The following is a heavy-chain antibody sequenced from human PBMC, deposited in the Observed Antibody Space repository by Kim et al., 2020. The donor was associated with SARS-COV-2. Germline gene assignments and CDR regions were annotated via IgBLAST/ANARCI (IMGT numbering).Heavy chain of an antibody. Sequence: SETLSLTCTVSGGSISSGGYYWSWIRQHPGKGLEWIGYIYYSGSTYYNPSLKSRVTISVDTSKNQFSLKLSSVTAADTAVYYCARDTFDILTVAHWGQGTLVTVSS. J-gene: IGHJ4*02. CDR3: ARDTFDILTVAH. CDR1: GGSISSGGYY. V-gene: IGHV4-31*03. CDR2: IYYSGST. D-gene: IGHD3-9*01.